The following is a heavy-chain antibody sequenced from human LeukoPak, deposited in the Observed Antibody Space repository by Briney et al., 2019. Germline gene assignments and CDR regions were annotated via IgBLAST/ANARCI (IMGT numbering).Heavy chain of an antibody. CDR2: INHSGST. CDR3: KVTRGPRFDY. V-gene: IGHV4-34*01. Sequence: SETLSLTCAVYGGPFSGYYWSWIRQPPGKGLEWIGEINHSGSTNYNPSLKSRVTISVDTSKNQFSLKLSSVTAADTAVYYCKVTRGPRFDYWGQGTLVTVSS. CDR1: GGPFSGYY. D-gene: IGHD4-17*01. J-gene: IGHJ4*02.